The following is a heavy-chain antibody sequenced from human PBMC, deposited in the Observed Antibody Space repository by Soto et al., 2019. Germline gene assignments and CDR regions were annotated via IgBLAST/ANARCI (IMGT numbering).Heavy chain of an antibody. CDR2: ISYDGSNK. CDR1: GFTFSSYG. CDR3: AKEAFLGKGVYSSSSYYYYGMDV. Sequence: GGSLRLSCAASGFTFSSYGMHWVRQAPGKGLEWVAVISYDGSNKYYADSVKGRFTISRDNSKNTLYLQMNSLRAEDTAVYYCAKEAFLGKGVYSSSSYYYYGMDVWGQGTTVTVSS. D-gene: IGHD6-6*01. V-gene: IGHV3-30*18. J-gene: IGHJ6*02.